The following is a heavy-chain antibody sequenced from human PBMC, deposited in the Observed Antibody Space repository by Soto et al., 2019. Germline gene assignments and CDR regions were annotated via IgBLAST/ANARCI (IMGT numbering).Heavy chain of an antibody. D-gene: IGHD2-2*01. V-gene: IGHV1-2*02. CDR2: ISPDSGCT. Sequence: GASVKVSCKASGYTFTGYYMHWVLQAPGQGLEWMGWISPDSGCTNYAQKFQGRVTMTRDTSISTAYMELSSLRSDDTAVYFCARDSGYCTSTSCYYFDSWGQGTQVTVS. J-gene: IGHJ4*02. CDR1: GYTFTGYY. CDR3: ARDSGYCTSTSCYYFDS.